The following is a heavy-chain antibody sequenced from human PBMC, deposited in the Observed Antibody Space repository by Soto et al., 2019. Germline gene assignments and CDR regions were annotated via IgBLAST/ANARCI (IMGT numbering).Heavy chain of an antibody. D-gene: IGHD2-2*01. CDR1: GFSLSNARMG. CDR2: IFSNDEK. V-gene: IGHV2-26*01. Sequence: QVTLKESGPVLVKPTETLTLTCTVSGFSLSNARMGVSWIRQPPGKALEWLAHIFSNDEKSYSTSLKSRLTISKDTSKSQVVLTMTNMDPVDTATYYCARIQGYCLSTSCYAGDHRGQGTLVTVSS. CDR3: ARIQGYCLSTSCYAGDH. J-gene: IGHJ4*02.